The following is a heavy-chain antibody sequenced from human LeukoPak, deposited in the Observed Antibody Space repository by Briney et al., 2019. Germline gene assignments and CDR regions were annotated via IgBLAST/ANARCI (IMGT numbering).Heavy chain of an antibody. J-gene: IGHJ4*02. CDR1: GGSISSYY. V-gene: IGHV4-39*07. Sequence: SETLSLTCTVSGGSISSYYWDWIRQSPGKGLEWIGSIDYSGSTYYNPSLKSRVTISVDTSRNQFSLKVSSVTAADTAVYYCARDYSSSSSFFDYWGQGTLVTVSS. CDR3: ARDYSSSSSFFDY. D-gene: IGHD6-6*01. CDR2: IDYSGST.